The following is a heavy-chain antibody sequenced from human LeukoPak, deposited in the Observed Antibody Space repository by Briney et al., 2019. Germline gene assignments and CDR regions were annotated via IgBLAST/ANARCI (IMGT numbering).Heavy chain of an antibody. D-gene: IGHD4-17*01. Sequence: GGSLRLSCAASGFTFSDYYMSWIRQAPGKGLEWVSYISSSGSTIYYADSVKGRFTISRDNAKNSLYLQMNSLRAEDTALYHCARVATTVTRGYYYYMDVWGKGTTVTISS. CDR3: ARVATTVTRGYYYYMDV. CDR1: GFTFSDYY. CDR2: ISSSGSTI. V-gene: IGHV3-11*01. J-gene: IGHJ6*03.